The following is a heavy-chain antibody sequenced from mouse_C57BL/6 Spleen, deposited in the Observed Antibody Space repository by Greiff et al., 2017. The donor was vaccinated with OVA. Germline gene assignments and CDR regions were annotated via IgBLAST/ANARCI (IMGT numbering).Heavy chain of an antibody. Sequence: EVKVVESGGGLVKPGGSLKLSCAASGFTFSDYGMHWVRQAPEKGLEWVAYISSGSSTIYYADTVKGRFTISRDNAKNTLFLQMTSLRSEDTAMYYCARADGYSSAWFAYWGQGTLVTVSA. CDR2: ISSGSSTI. CDR3: ARADGYSSAWFAY. D-gene: IGHD2-3*01. CDR1: GFTFSDYG. V-gene: IGHV5-17*01. J-gene: IGHJ3*01.